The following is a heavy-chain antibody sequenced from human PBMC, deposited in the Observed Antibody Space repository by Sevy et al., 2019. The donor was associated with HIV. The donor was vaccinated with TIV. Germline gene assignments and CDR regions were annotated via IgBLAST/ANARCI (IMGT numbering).Heavy chain of an antibody. CDR3: ASGGDGPYCSTPICQSWFDP. Sequence: GGSLRLSCAASGFTFSDYTMTWVRQAPGKGLEWVSSISISSSYIYYADSVRGRFTISRDNAKNSLYLQMNSLRADDTAVYYCASGGDGPYCSTPICQSWFDPWGQGTLVTVSS. CDR1: GFTFSDYT. CDR2: ISISSSYI. V-gene: IGHV3-21*01. D-gene: IGHD2-21*01. J-gene: IGHJ5*02.